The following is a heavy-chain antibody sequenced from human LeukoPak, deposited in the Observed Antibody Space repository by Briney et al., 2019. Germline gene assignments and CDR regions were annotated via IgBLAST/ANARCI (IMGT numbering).Heavy chain of an antibody. CDR2: INSDGSST. V-gene: IGHV3-74*01. J-gene: IGHJ4*02. D-gene: IGHD1-26*01. CDR1: GFTFSSYW. Sequence: HSGGSLRLSCAASGFTFSSYWMHWVRQAPGKGLVWVSRINSDGSSTSYADSVKGRFTISRDNSKNTLYLQMNSLRAEDTAVYYCAKAANEWELLAGYFDYWGQGTLVTVSS. CDR3: AKAANEWELLAGYFDY.